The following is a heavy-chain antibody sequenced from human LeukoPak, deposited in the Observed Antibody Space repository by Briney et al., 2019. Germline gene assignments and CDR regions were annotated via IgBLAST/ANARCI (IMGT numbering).Heavy chain of an antibody. CDR3: ARDCSGGSCYDY. V-gene: IGHV3-23*01. CDR1: GFTFSSYA. Sequence: GGSLRLSCAASGFTFSSYAMSWVRQAPGKGLEWVSAISGSGGSTYYADSVKGRFTISRDNSKNTLYLQMNSLRAEDTAVYYCARDCSGGSCYDYWGQGTLVTVSS. D-gene: IGHD2-15*01. CDR2: ISGSGGST. J-gene: IGHJ4*02.